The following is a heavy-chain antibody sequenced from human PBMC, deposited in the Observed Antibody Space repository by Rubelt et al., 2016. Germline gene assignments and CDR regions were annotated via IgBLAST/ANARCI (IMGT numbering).Heavy chain of an antibody. D-gene: IGHD2-8*02. CDR3: ARAAGGQDIDY. Sequence: QVQLQQWGAGLLKPSETLSLTCAVYGGSFSGYYWSWIRQPPGKGLEGIGEINHSGSTNYNPSLKGRVTISVDTSKNQFSRKLGSVTAADTAVYYCARAAGGQDIDYWGQGTLVTVSS. CDR2: INHSGST. CDR1: GGSFSGYY. V-gene: IGHV4-34*01. J-gene: IGHJ4*02.